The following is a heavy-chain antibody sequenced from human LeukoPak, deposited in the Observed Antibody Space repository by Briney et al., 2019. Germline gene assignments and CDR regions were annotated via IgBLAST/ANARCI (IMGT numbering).Heavy chain of an antibody. J-gene: IGHJ4*02. V-gene: IGHV3-23*01. CDR2: ISGSGGST. CDR3: AKVVSSGWTYYFDY. D-gene: IGHD6-19*01. Sequence: GGSLRLSCEASGFTFSTYEMNWVRQTPGKGLEWVSAISGSGGSTYYADSVKGRFTISRDNSKNTLYLQMNSLRAEDTAVYYCAKVVSSGWTYYFDYWGQGTLVTVSS. CDR1: GFTFSTYE.